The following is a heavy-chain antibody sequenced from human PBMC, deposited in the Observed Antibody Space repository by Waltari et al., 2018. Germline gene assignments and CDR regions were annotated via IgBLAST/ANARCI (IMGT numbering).Heavy chain of an antibody. CDR1: GDYLGTNN. D-gene: IGHD1-7*01. CDR3: ARALWRVGTRGDFFDI. Sequence: QVQLRESGPGLVKYSETLYLTCSVSGDYLGTNNWSGIRQSPGKGLELIGYVQSSWSTDYNPSFRGRVTMSADASKNQFSLTLKSLTAADTATYFCARALWRVGTRGDFFDIWGRGTTVTVS. V-gene: IGHV4-59*01. J-gene: IGHJ3*02. CDR2: VQSSWST.